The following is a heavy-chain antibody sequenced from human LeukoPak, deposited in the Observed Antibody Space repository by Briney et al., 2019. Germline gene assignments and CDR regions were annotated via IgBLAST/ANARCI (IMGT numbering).Heavy chain of an antibody. V-gene: IGHV3-43*02. J-gene: IGHJ4*02. CDR1: GFTFDDEA. CDR3: AKDAYVWGSYRYMTY. Sequence: GGSLTLSCAASGFTFDDEAMDWVRQAPGNGLEGVSLISGDGGSTYYADSVKGRFTISRDNSKNSMYLEMNSLRTEDTALYYCAKDAYVWGSYRYMTYWGQGTLVTVSS. D-gene: IGHD3-16*02. CDR2: ISGDGGST.